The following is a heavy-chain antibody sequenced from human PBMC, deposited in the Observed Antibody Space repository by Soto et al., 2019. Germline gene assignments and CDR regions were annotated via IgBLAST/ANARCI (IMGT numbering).Heavy chain of an antibody. CDR1: GFTFSIYS. CDR3: ARGYCSGGSCHSVDY. CDR2: ISSSNSYI. V-gene: IGHV3-21*01. D-gene: IGHD2-15*01. Sequence: PGGSLRLSCAASGFTFSIYSMNWVRQAPGKGLEWVSSISSSNSYIYYADSVKGRFAISRDNAKNSLYLQMNSLRAEDTAVYYCARGYCSGGSCHSVDYWGQGTLVTVSS. J-gene: IGHJ4*02.